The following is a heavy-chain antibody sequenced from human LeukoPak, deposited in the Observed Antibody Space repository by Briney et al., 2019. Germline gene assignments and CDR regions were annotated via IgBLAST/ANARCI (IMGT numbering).Heavy chain of an antibody. CDR3: ARHWGIAAAGTYYFDY. J-gene: IGHJ4*02. CDR1: GGSISSYY. D-gene: IGHD6-13*01. V-gene: IGHV4-59*08. CDR2: IYYSGST. Sequence: SETLSLTCTVSGGSISSYYWSWIRQPPGKGLEWIGYIYYSGSTNYNPSLKSRVTISVDTSKNQFSLKLSSVTAADTAVYYCARHWGIAAAGTYYFDYWGQGTLATVSS.